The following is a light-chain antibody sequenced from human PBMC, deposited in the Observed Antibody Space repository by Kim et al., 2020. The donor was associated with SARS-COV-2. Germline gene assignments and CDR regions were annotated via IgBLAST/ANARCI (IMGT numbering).Light chain of an antibody. V-gene: IGLV3-19*01. J-gene: IGLJ3*02. CDR3: NSRDKSASQV. CDR2: GKN. CDR1: VLRSYY. Sequence: TTGKKVRTSRKGDVLRSYYASWYQKKPGPAPGLVTYGKNKRPSGIPDRFPGSTSGNTASLTITGAQAEDEADYYCNSRDKSASQVFGGGTKVTVL.